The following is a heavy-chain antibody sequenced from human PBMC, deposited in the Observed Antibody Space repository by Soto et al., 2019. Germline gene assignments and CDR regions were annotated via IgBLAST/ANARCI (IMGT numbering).Heavy chain of an antibody. Sequence: EVQLVESGGGLVQPGGSLRLSCASSGFPFSAFSMNWVRQAPGKGLGWVAYISSSGTTIYYADSVKGRFAISRDNAKTSLYLQMDSLRDEDTAVYYCAREGGRHCSPSRCYNAFDIWGQGTTVTVSS. D-gene: IGHD2-15*01. V-gene: IGHV3-48*02. CDR2: ISSSGTTI. CDR1: GFPFSAFS. CDR3: AREGGRHCSPSRCYNAFDI. J-gene: IGHJ3*02.